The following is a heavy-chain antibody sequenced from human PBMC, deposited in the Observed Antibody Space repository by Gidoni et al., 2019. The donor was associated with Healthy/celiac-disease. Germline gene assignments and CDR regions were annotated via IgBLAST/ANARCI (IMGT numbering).Heavy chain of an antibody. D-gene: IGHD6-13*01. CDR1: GGTFSRYA. J-gene: IGHJ5*02. CDR3: ARNRIAAAGTSLNWFDP. V-gene: IGHV1-69*01. CDR2: IIPIFGTA. Sequence: QVQLVQSGAEVKKPGSSVKVSCKASGGTFSRYAISWVRQAPGQGLEWMGGIIPIFGTANYAQKFQGRVTITADESTSTAYMELSSLRSEDTAVYYCARNRIAAAGTSLNWFDPWGQGTLVTVSS.